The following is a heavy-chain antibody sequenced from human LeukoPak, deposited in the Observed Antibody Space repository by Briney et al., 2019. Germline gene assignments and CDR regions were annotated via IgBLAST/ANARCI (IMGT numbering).Heavy chain of an antibody. CDR3: ARELRDFDWLLLDY. V-gene: IGHV4-31*03. J-gene: IGHJ4*02. CDR1: GGSSSSGGYY. D-gene: IGHD3-9*01. CDR2: IYYSGST. Sequence: SETLSLTCTVSGGSSSSGGYYWSWILQHPGKGLEWIGYIYYSGSTYYNPSLKSRVTISVDTSKNQFSLKLSSVTAADTAVYYCARELRDFDWLLLDYWGQGTLVTVSS.